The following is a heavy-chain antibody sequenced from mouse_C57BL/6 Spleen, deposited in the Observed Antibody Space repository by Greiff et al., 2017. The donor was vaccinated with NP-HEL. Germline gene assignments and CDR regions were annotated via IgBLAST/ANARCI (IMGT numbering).Heavy chain of an antibody. CDR1: GYTFTDYY. Sequence: VQLQQSGPELVKPGASVKISCKASGYTFTDYYMNWVKQSHGKSLEWIGDINPNNGGTSYNQKFKGKATLTVDKSSSTAYMELRSLTSEDSAVYYCARSFITTVVVPSGFAYWGQGTLVTVSA. J-gene: IGHJ3*01. D-gene: IGHD1-1*01. CDR2: INPNNGGT. V-gene: IGHV1-26*01. CDR3: ARSFITTVVVPSGFAY.